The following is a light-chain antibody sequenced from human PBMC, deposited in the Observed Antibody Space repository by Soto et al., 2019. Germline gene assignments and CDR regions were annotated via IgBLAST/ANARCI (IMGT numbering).Light chain of an antibody. V-gene: IGKV1-39*01. J-gene: IGKJ4*01. CDR1: QSISTL. CDR3: QQSSTLPLT. Sequence: DIQMTQSPSSLSASVGASVTITCRASQSISTLLNWYQRKPGKAPYLLIYAASTLQSGVPSRFSGAGSGTDFSLTISTLQPEDFASYYCQQSSTLPLTFGGGTQVEIK. CDR2: AAS.